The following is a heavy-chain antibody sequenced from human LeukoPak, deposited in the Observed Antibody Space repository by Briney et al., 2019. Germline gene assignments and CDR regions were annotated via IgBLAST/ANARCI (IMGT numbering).Heavy chain of an antibody. V-gene: IGHV6-1*01. Sequence: SQTLSLTCAISGDSVSSNSAAWNWIRQSPSRGLEWLGRTYYRSKWYNNYAESVKSRITINPDTSKNQFSLQLSSVTPEDTAVYYCAREVEVSTVIAFYDYWGQGTLPTVSS. D-gene: IGHD3-22*01. CDR1: GDSVSSNSAA. CDR2: TYYRSKWYN. CDR3: AREVEVSTVIAFYDY. J-gene: IGHJ4*02.